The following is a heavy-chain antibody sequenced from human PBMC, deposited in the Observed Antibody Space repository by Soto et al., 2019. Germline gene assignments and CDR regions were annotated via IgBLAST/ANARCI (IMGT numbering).Heavy chain of an antibody. CDR1: GSTLDGYY. CDR2: ISSSGSTI. CDR3: ARSHLYYDSSGYPDY. D-gene: IGHD3-22*01. V-gene: IGHV3-11*01. Sequence: PAASLRTSCAASGSTLDGYYVCCLRQAPGKGLEWVSSISSSGSTIYYANSVKGRFIISRDNAKNSLYLQMNSLRAEDTAVYYCARSHLYYDSSGYPDYWGQGT. J-gene: IGHJ4*02.